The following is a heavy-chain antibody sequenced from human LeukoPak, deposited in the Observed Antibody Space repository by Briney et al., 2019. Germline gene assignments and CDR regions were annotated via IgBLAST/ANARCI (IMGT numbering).Heavy chain of an antibody. Sequence: GASVKVSCKASGYTFTGYYIHWVRLAPGQGLQWMGWINSNSGGTNYAQKFQGRVTMTRDTSISTAYMELSSLRSEDTAVYYCARGQLPTYYYYMDVWGKGTTVTVSS. J-gene: IGHJ6*03. CDR1: GYTFTGYY. D-gene: IGHD6-6*01. V-gene: IGHV1-2*02. CDR2: INSNSGGT. CDR3: ARGQLPTYYYYMDV.